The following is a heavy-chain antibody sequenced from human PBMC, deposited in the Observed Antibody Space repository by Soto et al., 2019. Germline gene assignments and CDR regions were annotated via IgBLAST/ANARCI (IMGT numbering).Heavy chain of an antibody. CDR3: SKVSRKGSAIDFDY. Sequence: QVQLVQSGAELKKPGASVKVSCKASGYTFSNYDMNWVRQATGQGPEWIGWVNPNNGDTGYAQKFQGRVTLTTHISTTTDYFELTSLRSEDTAIYYCSKVSRKGSAIDFDYWGQGTLITVSS. J-gene: IGHJ4*02. V-gene: IGHV1-8*01. CDR2: VNPNNGDT. D-gene: IGHD3-10*01. CDR1: GYTFSNYD.